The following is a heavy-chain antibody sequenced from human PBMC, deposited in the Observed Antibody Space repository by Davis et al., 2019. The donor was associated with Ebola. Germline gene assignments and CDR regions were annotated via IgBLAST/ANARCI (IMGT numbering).Heavy chain of an antibody. V-gene: IGHV1-46*01. CDR1: GYTFTSYY. CDR3: AKDLYSYTYYYGMDV. D-gene: IGHD5-18*01. J-gene: IGHJ6*02. CDR2: INPSGGST. Sequence: ASVKVSCKASGYTFTSYYMHWVRQAPGQGLEWMGIINPSGGSTSYAQKFQGRVTMTRDTSTSTVYMELSSLRAEDTAVYYCAKDLYSYTYYYGMDVWGQGTTVTVSS.